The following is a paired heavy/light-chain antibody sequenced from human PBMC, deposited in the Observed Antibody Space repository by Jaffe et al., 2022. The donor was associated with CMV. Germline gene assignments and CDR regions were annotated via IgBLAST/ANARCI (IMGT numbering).Heavy chain of an antibody. CDR2: ISSSGSTI. V-gene: IGHV3-48*03. CDR3: AREHYYGSGSYYPVNWYFDL. CDR1: GFTFSSYE. Sequence: EVQLVESGGGLVQPGGSLRLSCAASGFTFSSYEMNWVRQAPGKGLEWVSYISSSGSTIYYADSVKGRFTISRDNAKNSLYLQMNSLRAEDTAVYYCAREHYYGSGSYYPVNWYFDLWGRGTLVTVSS. J-gene: IGHJ2*01. D-gene: IGHD3-10*01.
Light chain of an antibody. J-gene: IGKJ1*01. CDR1: QSISSW. CDR2: KAS. V-gene: IGKV1-5*03. Sequence: DIQMTQSPSTLSASVGDRVTITCRASQSISSWLAWYQQKPGKAPKLLIYKASSLESGVPSRFSGSGSGTEFTLTISSLQPDDFATYYCQQYNSYSSFGQGTKVEIK. CDR3: QQYNSYSS.